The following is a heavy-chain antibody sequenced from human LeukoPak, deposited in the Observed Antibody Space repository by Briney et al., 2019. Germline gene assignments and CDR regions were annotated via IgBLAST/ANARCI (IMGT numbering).Heavy chain of an antibody. J-gene: IGHJ4*02. Sequence: GGSLRLSCAASGFTSSNHWMHWVRQAPGKGLMWVSRINRDGSRTDYADSVEGRFTISRDDAKNTLYLQVNSLRAEDTAVYFCARGGSDTAMAHDYWGQGTLVTVSS. D-gene: IGHD5-18*01. CDR1: GFTSSNHW. CDR2: INRDGSRT. V-gene: IGHV3-74*01. CDR3: ARGGSDTAMAHDY.